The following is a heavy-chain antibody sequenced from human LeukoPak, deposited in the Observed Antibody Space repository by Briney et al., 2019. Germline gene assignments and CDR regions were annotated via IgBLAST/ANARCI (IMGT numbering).Heavy chain of an antibody. CDR1: GFTVSSNY. J-gene: IGHJ4*02. V-gene: IGHV4-4*02. Sequence: GSLRLSCAASGFTVSSNYMSWVRQAPGKGLEWIGYIYHSESTYYNPSLKSRVTISVDRSKNQFSLKLSSVTAADTAVYYCARAKVEYGVYFDYWGQGTLVTVSS. CDR3: ARAKVEYGVYFDY. CDR2: IYHSEST. D-gene: IGHD4-17*01.